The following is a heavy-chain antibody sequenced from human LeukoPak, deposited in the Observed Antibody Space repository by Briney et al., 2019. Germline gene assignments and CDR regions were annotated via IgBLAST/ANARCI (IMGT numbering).Heavy chain of an antibody. D-gene: IGHD1-26*01. Sequence: GGSLRLSCAASRFTFSSYSMHWVRQAPGKGLEWVAAVSYDGGNKYYADSVKGRFTISRDNSKNTLYLQMNSLRAEDTAVYYCARDIMYQVGATLAVWGQGTLVTVSS. CDR3: ARDIMYQVGATLAV. J-gene: IGHJ4*02. CDR1: RFTFSSYS. CDR2: VSYDGGNK. V-gene: IGHV3-30*04.